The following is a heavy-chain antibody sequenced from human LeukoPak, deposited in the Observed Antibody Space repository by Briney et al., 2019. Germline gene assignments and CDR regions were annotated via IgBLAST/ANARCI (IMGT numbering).Heavy chain of an antibody. Sequence: AAVKVSCKASGYTFSTYGIAWVRQAPALGLEWMGWISGYNANTNYAQKFQGRVTMTTDTTTTTAYMELRSLRSDDTAVYYCARDLTQGLNWFDPWGQGTLVTVSS. CDR3: ARDLTQGLNWFDP. V-gene: IGHV1-18*01. J-gene: IGHJ5*02. CDR1: GYTFSTYG. CDR2: ISGYNANT.